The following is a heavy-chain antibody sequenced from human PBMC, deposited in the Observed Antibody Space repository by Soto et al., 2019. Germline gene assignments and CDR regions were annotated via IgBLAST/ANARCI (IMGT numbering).Heavy chain of an antibody. CDR2: LSGRGDTT. CDR1: GFAFSSYA. D-gene: IGHD3-22*01. CDR3: GGGYDSSGYYYRFRGPAGVDV. J-gene: IGHJ6*02. V-gene: IGHV3-23*01. Sequence: GGSLRLSCAASGFAFSSYAMTWVRQAPGKGLEWVSSLSGRGDTTYYADSVKGRFIISRDNSKNTLYLQMNSLRAEDTAVYYCGGGYDSSGYYYRFRGPAGVDVWGQGTTVTVSS.